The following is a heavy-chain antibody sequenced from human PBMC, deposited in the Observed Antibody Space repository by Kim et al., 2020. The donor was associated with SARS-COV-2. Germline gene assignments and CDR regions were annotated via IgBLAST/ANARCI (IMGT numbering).Heavy chain of an antibody. CDR3: AGQGTLSLWIPYDAFDI. V-gene: IGHV4-34*01. Sequence: SETLSLTCAVYGGSFSGYYWSWIRQPPGKGLEWIGEINHSGSTNYNPSLKSRVTISVDTSKNQFSLKLSSVTAADTAVYYCAGQGTLSLWIPYDAFDIWGQGRMVTVSS. D-gene: IGHD3-3*01. CDR2: INHSGST. J-gene: IGHJ3*02. CDR1: GGSFSGYY.